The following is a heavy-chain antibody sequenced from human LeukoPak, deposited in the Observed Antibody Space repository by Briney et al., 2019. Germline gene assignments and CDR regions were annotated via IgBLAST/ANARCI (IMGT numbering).Heavy chain of an antibody. CDR2: ISYDGSNK. Sequence: GGSLRLSCAASGFTFSSYAMHWVRQAPGKGLEGVAVISYDGSNKYYADSVKGRFTISRDNSKNTLYLQMNSLRAEDTAVYYCARDSEGHYDSSKDYWGQGTLVTVSS. D-gene: IGHD3-22*01. V-gene: IGHV3-30-3*01. CDR3: ARDSEGHYDSSKDY. J-gene: IGHJ4*02. CDR1: GFTFSSYA.